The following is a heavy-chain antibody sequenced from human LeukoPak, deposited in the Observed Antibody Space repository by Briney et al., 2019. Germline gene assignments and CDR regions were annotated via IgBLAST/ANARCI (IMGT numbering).Heavy chain of an antibody. CDR2: IYSGGFT. CDR1: GFNITSNY. Sequence: GGSLRLSCAASGFNITSNYMNWVRQAPGKGLEWVAIIYSGGFTYYRDSVKGRFTIYRDNSKNTVYLQMNSLRVEDTAVYYCAREGMGYFDSWGQGTLVSVAS. V-gene: IGHV3-66*01. CDR3: AREGMGYFDS. D-gene: IGHD5-24*01. J-gene: IGHJ4*02.